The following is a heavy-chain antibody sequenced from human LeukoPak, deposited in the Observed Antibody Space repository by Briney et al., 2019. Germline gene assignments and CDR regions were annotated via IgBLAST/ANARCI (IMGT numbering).Heavy chain of an antibody. V-gene: IGHV1-69*13. Sequence: GASVKVSCKASGGTFSSYAISWVRQAPGQGLEWMGGIIPIFGTANYAQKFQGRVTITADESTSTAYMELSSLRSEDTAVYYCARDPIVVVVAATWFLGFDPWGQGTLVTVSS. CDR2: IIPIFGTA. CDR1: GGTFSSYA. J-gene: IGHJ5*02. D-gene: IGHD2-15*01. CDR3: ARDPIVVVVAATWFLGFDP.